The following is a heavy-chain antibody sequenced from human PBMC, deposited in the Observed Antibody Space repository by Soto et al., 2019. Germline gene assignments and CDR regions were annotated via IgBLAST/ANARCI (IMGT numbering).Heavy chain of an antibody. CDR2: TYFRSKWYN. Sequence: SQTLSLTCAISADSVSSNTASWNWIRQSPSRGLECLGRTYFRSKWYNDYAVSVKSRIIINPDTSNNQFSLQLNSVTPEDTAVYFCAKGDNLGPKTGYAFDPWGQGTMVTVSS. J-gene: IGHJ5*02. V-gene: IGHV6-1*01. CDR1: ADSVSSNTAS. CDR3: AKGDNLGPKTGYAFDP. D-gene: IGHD5-12*01.